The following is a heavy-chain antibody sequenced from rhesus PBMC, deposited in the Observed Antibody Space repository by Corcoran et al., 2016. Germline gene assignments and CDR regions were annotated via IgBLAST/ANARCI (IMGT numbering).Heavy chain of an antibody. CDR3: AGASYSGSWTGIDY. CDR2: ISGSSGST. CDR1: GGSISSSNW. Sequence: QVQLQESGPGLVKPSETLSLTCAVSGGSISSSNWWSWIRQSPGKGVGWFGYISGSSGSTYYNPSLKSRVPISTDPSKNQFSLKLSSVTAADTAVYYCAGASYSGSWTGIDYWGQGVLVTVSS. V-gene: IGHV4-65*01. J-gene: IGHJ4*01. D-gene: IGHD6-25*01.